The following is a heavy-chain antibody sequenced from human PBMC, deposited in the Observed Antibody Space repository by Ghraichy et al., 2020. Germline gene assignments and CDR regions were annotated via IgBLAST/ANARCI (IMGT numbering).Heavy chain of an antibody. CDR1: AFTFSNHG. D-gene: IGHD2-21*02. CDR2: IWYDGSDK. J-gene: IGHJ4*02. V-gene: IGHV3-33*01. Sequence: GGSLRLSCAASAFTFSNHGMHWVRQAPGKGLEWVAVIWYDGSDKYYAESVKGRFTISRDNSKNTLYLQMDSLRVEDTAVYYCARVWSCGGDCYSSAHYLDYWSQGTLVTVSS. CDR3: ARVWSCGGDCYSSAHYLDY.